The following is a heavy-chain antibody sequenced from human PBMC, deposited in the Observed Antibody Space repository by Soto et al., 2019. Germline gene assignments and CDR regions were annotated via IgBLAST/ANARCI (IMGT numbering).Heavy chain of an antibody. CDR1: GGSISSYY. J-gene: IGHJ6*02. Sequence: SETLSLTCTVSGGSISSYYWSWIRQPPGTGLEWIGYIYYSGSTNYNPSLKSRVTISVDTSKNQFSLKLSSVTAADTAVYYCARDHYDFWSGYYYYGMDVWGQGTTVTVSS. D-gene: IGHD3-3*01. CDR2: IYYSGST. CDR3: ARDHYDFWSGYYYYGMDV. V-gene: IGHV4-59*01.